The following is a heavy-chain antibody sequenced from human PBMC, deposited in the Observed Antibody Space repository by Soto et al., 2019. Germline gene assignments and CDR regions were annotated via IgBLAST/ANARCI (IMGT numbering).Heavy chain of an antibody. J-gene: IGHJ4*02. CDR3: ARAEVGATTY. D-gene: IGHD1-26*01. CDR2: SRNKANSYTT. Sequence: ESGGGLVPPGGSLRLSCAASGFTFSDHYMDWVRQAPGKGLEWVGRSRNKANSYTTEYAASVKGRFTISRDDSKNSLYLQMNSLKTEDTAVYYCARAEVGATTYWGQGTLVTVSS. V-gene: IGHV3-72*01. CDR1: GFTFSDHY.